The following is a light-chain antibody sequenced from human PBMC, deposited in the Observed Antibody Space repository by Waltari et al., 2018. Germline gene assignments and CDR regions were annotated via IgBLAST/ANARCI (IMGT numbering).Light chain of an antibody. CDR2: ENT. J-gene: IGLJ7*01. V-gene: IGLV1-51*02. CDR3: GTWDSSLSGAV. Sequence: QSVLTQPPSVSAAPGQRVTIPCSGGSSNIGNNYVSRYPQFPGTAPKLPIYENTERPSGIPGRFSGSKSGTSATLDITGLQAGDEADYYCGTWDSSLSGAVFGGGTHLTVL. CDR1: SSNIGNNY.